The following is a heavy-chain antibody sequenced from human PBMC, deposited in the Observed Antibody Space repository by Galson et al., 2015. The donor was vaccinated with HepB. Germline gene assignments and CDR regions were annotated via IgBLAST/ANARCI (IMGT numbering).Heavy chain of an antibody. Sequence: SLRLSCAASGFTFSNYWMSWVRLAPGKGLEGVANIKGDGSEKYYVDSVKGRFTISRDNAKNSLYLEMNSLRAEDTAVYYCATATQMVTRMGYWGQGTLVTVSS. V-gene: IGHV3-7*03. J-gene: IGHJ4*02. CDR3: ATATQMVTRMGY. CDR1: GFTFSNYW. CDR2: IKGDGSEK. D-gene: IGHD5-24*01.